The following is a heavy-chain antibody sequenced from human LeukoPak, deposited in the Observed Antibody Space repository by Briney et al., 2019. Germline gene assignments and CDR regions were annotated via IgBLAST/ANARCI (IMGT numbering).Heavy chain of an antibody. Sequence: GGSLRLSCAASGFTFSDYFMSWIRQAPGKGLEWVSYITSSDSSVYYADSVQGRFTISRDNAKNSLYLQMNSLRAEDTAVYYCARRLPIAGGSSHAFNVWGQGTMVTVSS. J-gene: IGHJ3*01. CDR1: GFTFSDYF. V-gene: IGHV3-11*04. CDR2: ITSSDSSV. D-gene: IGHD6-13*01. CDR3: ARRLPIAGGSSHAFNV.